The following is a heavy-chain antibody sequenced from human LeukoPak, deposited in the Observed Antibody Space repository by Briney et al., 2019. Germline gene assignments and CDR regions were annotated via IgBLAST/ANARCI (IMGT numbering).Heavy chain of an antibody. J-gene: IGHJ3*01. D-gene: IGHD6-19*01. CDR3: ARLRAMAGHRGGFDF. CDR1: GDSISYHNYY. V-gene: IGHV4-39*01. CDR2: VYYTGNT. Sequence: SGTLSLTCTVSGDSISYHNYYRDWIRQPPGQGLEWIGTVYYTGNTYYNSSLKSRVAISVDTSKNQFSLQLSSMTAADTAVYYCARLRAMAGHRGGFDFWGQGTMVTVSS.